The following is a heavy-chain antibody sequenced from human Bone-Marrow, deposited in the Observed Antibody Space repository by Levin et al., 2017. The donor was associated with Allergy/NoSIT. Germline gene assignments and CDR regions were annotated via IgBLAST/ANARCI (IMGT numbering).Heavy chain of an antibody. CDR2: ISYGGSNK. Sequence: PGGSLRLSCVASGFTFRSFALHWDRQAPGKGLEWVAAISYGGSNKYHADSVKGRFTISRDDSKNTLYLQMTSLRAEDTAVYYCARVVPVGAIGGAFDYWGQGTLVTVSS. CDR3: ARVVPVGAIGGAFDY. J-gene: IGHJ4*02. D-gene: IGHD1-26*01. CDR1: GFTFRSFA. V-gene: IGHV3-30-3*01.